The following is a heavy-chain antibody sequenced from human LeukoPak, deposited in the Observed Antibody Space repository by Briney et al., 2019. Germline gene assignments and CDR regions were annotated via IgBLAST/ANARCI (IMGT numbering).Heavy chain of an antibody. V-gene: IGHV4-34*01. CDR3: ARGEGSGSYMSYFDY. CDR2: IDHSGST. J-gene: IGHJ4*02. Sequence: SETLSLTCAVYGGSFSGYYWSWIRQPPGQGLEWFGEIDHSGSTNYNPSLASRFTISEDMSKNQFSLKLSSVTAADTAFYYCARGEGSGSYMSYFDYWGQGALVTVSS. D-gene: IGHD3-10*01. CDR1: GGSFSGYY.